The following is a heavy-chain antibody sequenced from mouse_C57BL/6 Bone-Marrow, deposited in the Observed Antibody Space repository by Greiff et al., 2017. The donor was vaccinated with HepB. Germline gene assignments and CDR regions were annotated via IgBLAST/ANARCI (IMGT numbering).Heavy chain of an antibody. CDR2: IYPRSGNT. CDR3: ARQGNPWFAY. J-gene: IGHJ3*01. Sequence: LQESGAELARPGASVKLSCKASGYTFTSYGISWVKQRTGQGLEWIGEIYPRSGNTYYNEKFKGKATLTADKSSSTAYMELRSLTSEDSAVYFCARQGNPWFAYWGQGTLVTVSA. V-gene: IGHV1-81*01. CDR1: GYTFTSYG.